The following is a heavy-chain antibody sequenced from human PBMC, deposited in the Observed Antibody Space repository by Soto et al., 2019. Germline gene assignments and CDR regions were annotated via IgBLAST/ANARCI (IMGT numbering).Heavy chain of an antibody. D-gene: IGHD3-10*01. CDR1: GGSISSYY. CDR3: ARPTRGPYGSGSYYEFDP. V-gene: IGHV4-59*08. CDR2: IYYSGST. Sequence: RASETLSLTCTVSGGSISSYYWSWIRQPPGKGLEWIGYIYYSGSTNYNPSLKSRVTISVDTSKNQFSLKLSSVTAADTAVYYCARPTRGPYGSGSYYEFDPWGQGTLVTVSS. J-gene: IGHJ5*02.